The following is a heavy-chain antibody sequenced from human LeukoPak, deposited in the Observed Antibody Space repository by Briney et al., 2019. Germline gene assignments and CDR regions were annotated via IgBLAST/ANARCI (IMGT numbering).Heavy chain of an antibody. Sequence: ASVKVSCKTSGYTFTRHGISWVRQAPGQGLEWMGWISANNGDTNYAQRMQGRLTMTTDTSTSTAYMELRSLSSDDTAIYYCARDWPIIIADFWGQGTLVTVSS. V-gene: IGHV1-18*01. CDR3: ARDWPIIIADF. CDR2: ISANNGDT. CDR1: GYTFTRHG. D-gene: IGHD1-14*01. J-gene: IGHJ4*02.